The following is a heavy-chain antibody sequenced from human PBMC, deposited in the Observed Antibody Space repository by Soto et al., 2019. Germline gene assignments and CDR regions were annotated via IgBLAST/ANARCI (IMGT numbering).Heavy chain of an antibody. D-gene: IGHD3-3*01. CDR3: ARGATSELRFLEWLPQAYYYYMDV. J-gene: IGHJ6*03. CDR2: IYSGGST. CDR1: GFTVSSNY. Sequence: EGSLRLSCAASGFTVSSNYMSWVRQAPGKGLEWVSVIYSGGSTYYADSVKGRFTISRHNSKNTLYLQMNSLRAEDTAVYYCARGATSELRFLEWLPQAYYYYMDVWGKGTTVTVSS. V-gene: IGHV3-53*04.